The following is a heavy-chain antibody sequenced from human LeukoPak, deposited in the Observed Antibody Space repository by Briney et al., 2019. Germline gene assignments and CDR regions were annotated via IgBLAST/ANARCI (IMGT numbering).Heavy chain of an antibody. V-gene: IGHV4-59*12. CDR2: IYYSGST. D-gene: IGHD1-26*01. Sequence: SETLSLTCTVSGGSISSYYWSWIRQPPGKGLEWIGYIYYSGSTNYNPSLKSRVTISVDTSKNQFSLKLSSVTAADTAVYYCARGWKLIRLISGSYSDWFDPWGQGTLVTVSS. CDR3: ARGWKLIRLISGSYSDWFDP. J-gene: IGHJ5*02. CDR1: GGSISSYY.